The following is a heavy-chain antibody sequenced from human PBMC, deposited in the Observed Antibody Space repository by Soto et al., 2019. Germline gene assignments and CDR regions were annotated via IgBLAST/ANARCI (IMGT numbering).Heavy chain of an antibody. Sequence: PSETLSLTCAVYGGSFSGYYWSWIRQPPGKGLEWIGEINHSGSTNYNPSLKSRVTISVDTSKNRFSLKLSSVTAADTAVYYCARVQSPRSYYYYYMDVWGKGTTVTVSS. CDR2: INHSGST. V-gene: IGHV4-34*01. CDR1: GGSFSGYY. CDR3: ARVQSPRSYYYYYMDV. J-gene: IGHJ6*03.